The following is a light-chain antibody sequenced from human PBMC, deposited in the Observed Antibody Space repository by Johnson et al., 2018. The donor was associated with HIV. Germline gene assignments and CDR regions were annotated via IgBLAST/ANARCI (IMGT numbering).Light chain of an antibody. J-gene: IGLJ1*01. V-gene: IGLV1-51*02. Sequence: QSLLTQPSSVSAAPGQTVTISCSGSSSNIGNKYVSWYQQLPGTAPKLLIYENNKRPSGIPDRFSGSKSGTSATLAITGLQPRVEAHYYCGTWHSSLSTGGVYGSGTE. CDR1: SSNIGNKY. CDR2: ENN. CDR3: GTWHSSLSTGGV.